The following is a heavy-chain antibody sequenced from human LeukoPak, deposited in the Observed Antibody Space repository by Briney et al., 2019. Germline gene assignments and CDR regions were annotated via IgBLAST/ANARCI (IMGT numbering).Heavy chain of an antibody. CDR1: GGSISSGSYY. V-gene: IGHV4-61*02. Sequence: SETLSLTCTVSGGSISSGSYYWSWIRQPAGKGLEWIGRIYSSGSTNYNPSLKSRVTISLDTSKNQFSLKLSSVTAADTAVYYCAKASAMIVVVSKHFDYWGQGTLVTVSS. D-gene: IGHD3-22*01. CDR3: AKASAMIVVVSKHFDY. CDR2: IYSSGST. J-gene: IGHJ4*02.